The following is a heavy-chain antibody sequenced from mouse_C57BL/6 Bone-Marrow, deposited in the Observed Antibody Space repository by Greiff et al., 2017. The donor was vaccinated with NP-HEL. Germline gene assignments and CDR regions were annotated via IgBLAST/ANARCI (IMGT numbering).Heavy chain of an antibody. D-gene: IGHD1-1*02. CDR3: ARDRGDGAWYFEV. Sequence: EVHLVESGGGLVKPGGSLKLSCAASGFTFSSYAMSWVRQTPEKRLEWVATISDGGSYTYYPDNVKGRFTISRDNAKTNLYLQMSHLKSEDTAMDDCARDRGDGAWYFEVWGTGTTVTVSS. J-gene: IGHJ1*03. CDR1: GFTFSSYA. CDR2: ISDGGSYT. V-gene: IGHV5-4*01.